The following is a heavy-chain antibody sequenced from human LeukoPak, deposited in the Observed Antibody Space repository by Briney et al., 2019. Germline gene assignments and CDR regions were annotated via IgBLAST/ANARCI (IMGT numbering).Heavy chain of an antibody. CDR3: ARGPQGKENAFDI. CDR2: IYYSGST. V-gene: IGHV4-59*01. CDR1: GGSISSYY. J-gene: IGHJ3*02. Sequence: LPETLSLTCTVSGGSISSYYWSWLRQPPGKGLEWIGYIYYSGSTNYNPSLKSRVTISVDTSKNQFSLNLSSVTAADTAVYYCARGPQGKENAFDIWGQGTMVTVSS. D-gene: IGHD5-24*01.